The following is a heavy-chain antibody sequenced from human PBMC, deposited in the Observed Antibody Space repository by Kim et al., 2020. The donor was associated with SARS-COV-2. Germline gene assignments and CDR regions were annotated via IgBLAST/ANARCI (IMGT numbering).Heavy chain of an antibody. CDR3: ARVAGYSCGWYVDY. J-gene: IGHJ4*02. V-gene: IGHV4-4*07. Sequence: NPSLKSRVTMSVDTSKNQFSLKLSSVTAADTAVYYCARVAGYSCGWYVDYWGQGTLVTVSS. D-gene: IGHD6-19*01.